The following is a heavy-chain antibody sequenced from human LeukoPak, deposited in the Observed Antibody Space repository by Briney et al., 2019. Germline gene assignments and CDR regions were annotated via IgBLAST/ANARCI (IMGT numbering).Heavy chain of an antibody. Sequence: PSETLSLTCTVSGGSISSSSYYWGWIRQPPGKGLEWIGSIYYSGSTYYNPSLKSRVTISVDTSKNQLSLKLRSVTAADTAVYYCARPRTRLAWFDPWGQGTLVTVSS. V-gene: IGHV4-39*01. D-gene: IGHD6-19*01. CDR1: GGSISSSSYY. CDR2: IYYSGST. J-gene: IGHJ5*02. CDR3: ARPRTRLAWFDP.